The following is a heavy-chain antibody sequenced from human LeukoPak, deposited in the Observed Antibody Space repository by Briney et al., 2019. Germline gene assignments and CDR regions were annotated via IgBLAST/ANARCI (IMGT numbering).Heavy chain of an antibody. CDR2: ISAYNGNT. CDR3: ARDIRGYYYGSGSQAWYFDV. D-gene: IGHD3-10*01. V-gene: IGHV1-18*01. CDR1: GYTFTSYG. Sequence: GASVKVSCKASGYTFTSYGISWVRQAPGQGLEWMGWISAYNGNTNYAQKLQGRVTMTTDTSTSTAYKELRSLRSDDTAVYSCARDIRGYYYGSGSQAWYFDVWGRGTLVTVSS. J-gene: IGHJ2*01.